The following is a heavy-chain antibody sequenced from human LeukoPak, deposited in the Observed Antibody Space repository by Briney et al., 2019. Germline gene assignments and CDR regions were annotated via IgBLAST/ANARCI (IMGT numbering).Heavy chain of an antibody. CDR1: GFTFDDYA. CDR3: EKDVPTQPRAPNYSGMDA. D-gene: IGHD2-8*01. Sequence: PGRSLRLSCAASGFTFDDYAMHWVRQAPGKGLEWVSGISWNSGGIGYADSVKGRFTISRDNAKNSLYLQMNSLRAEDTALYYCEKDVPTQPRAPNYSGMDAWAQGTTVTVSS. J-gene: IGHJ6*02. V-gene: IGHV3-9*01. CDR2: ISWNSGGI.